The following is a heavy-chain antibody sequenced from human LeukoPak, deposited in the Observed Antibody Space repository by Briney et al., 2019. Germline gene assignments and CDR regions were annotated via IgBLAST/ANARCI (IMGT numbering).Heavy chain of an antibody. CDR1: GFTVSTSY. V-gene: IGHV3-66*01. Sequence: PGGSLRLSCAASGFTVSTSYMNWVRQAPGKGLEWLSVIYSGGSTYYADSLKGRFTISRDISKNTLYLQLNSLRVEDTAVYYCARTYYGILTDAFDIWGQGTMVTVSS. CDR3: ARTYYGILTDAFDI. J-gene: IGHJ3*02. CDR2: IYSGGST. D-gene: IGHD3-9*01.